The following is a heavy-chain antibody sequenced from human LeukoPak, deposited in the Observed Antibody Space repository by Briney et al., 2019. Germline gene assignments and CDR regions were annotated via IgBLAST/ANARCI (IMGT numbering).Heavy chain of an antibody. J-gene: IGHJ6*03. V-gene: IGHV4-61*02. CDR1: GGSISSGSYY. CDR2: IYTSGST. CDR3: AGYSSSWYYYYMDV. D-gene: IGHD6-13*01. Sequence: SETLSLTCTVSGGSISSGSYYWSWIRQPAGKRLEWIGRIYTSGSTNYNPSLKSRVTISVDTSKNQFSLKLSSVTAADTAVYYCAGYSSSWYYYYMDVWGKGTTVTVSS.